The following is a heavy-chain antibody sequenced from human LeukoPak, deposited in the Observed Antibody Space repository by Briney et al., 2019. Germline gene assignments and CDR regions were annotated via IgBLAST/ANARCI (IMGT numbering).Heavy chain of an antibody. CDR1: GFTFSDYA. V-gene: IGHV3-23*01. J-gene: IGHJ5*02. Sequence: GGSLRLSCAASGFTFSDYAMSWVRQAPGKGLEWVSAVTGSGGNTYYADSVKGRFTISKDTSRNTLYLQMNSLRGEDTAVYYCAKYSSSLTDWFDPWGQGTLVTVSS. CDR3: AKYSSSLTDWFDP. CDR2: VTGSGGNT. D-gene: IGHD6-13*01.